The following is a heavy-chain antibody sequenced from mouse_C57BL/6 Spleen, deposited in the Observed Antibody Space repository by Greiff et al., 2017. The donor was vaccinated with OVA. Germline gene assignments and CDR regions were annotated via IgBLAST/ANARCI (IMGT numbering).Heavy chain of an antibody. CDR2: ISNGGGST. J-gene: IGHJ4*01. CDR3: ARQLRMFYYYSMDY. Sequence: EVQVVESGGGLVQPGGSLKLSCAASGFTFSDYYMYWVRQTPEKRLEWVAYISNGGGSTYYPDTVKGRFTISRDNAKNTLYLQMSRLKSEDTTMYYCARQLRMFYYYSMDYWGQGTSVTVSS. V-gene: IGHV5-12*01. D-gene: IGHD1-1*01. CDR1: GFTFSDYY.